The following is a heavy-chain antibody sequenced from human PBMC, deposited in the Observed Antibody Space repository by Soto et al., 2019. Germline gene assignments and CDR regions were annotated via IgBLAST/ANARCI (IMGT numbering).Heavy chain of an antibody. CDR3: AKARYCGSTSCYIHAFDI. CDR1: GFTFDDYA. J-gene: IGHJ3*02. V-gene: IGHV3-9*03. CDR2: ISWNSGSI. D-gene: IGHD2-2*02. Sequence: EVQLVESGGGLVQPGRSLRLSCAASGFTFDDYAMHWVRQAPGKGLEWVSGISWNSGSIGYADSVKGRFTISRDNAKNSLYLQMNSMRSEDMALYYCAKARYCGSTSCYIHAFDIWGQGTMVTVSS.